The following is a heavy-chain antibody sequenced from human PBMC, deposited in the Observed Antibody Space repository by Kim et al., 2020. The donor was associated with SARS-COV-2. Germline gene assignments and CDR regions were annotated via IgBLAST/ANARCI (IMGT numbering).Heavy chain of an antibody. V-gene: IGHV3-23*01. CDR3: AKDLRVYYGSGRRDY. CDR1: GFTFSSYA. CDR2: ISGSGGST. J-gene: IGHJ4*02. D-gene: IGHD3-10*01. Sequence: GGSLRLSCAASGFTFSSYAMSWVRQAPGKGLEWVSAISGSGGSTYYADSVKGRFTISRDNSKNTLYLQMNSLRAEDTAVYYCAKDLRVYYGSGRRDYWGQGTLVTVSS.